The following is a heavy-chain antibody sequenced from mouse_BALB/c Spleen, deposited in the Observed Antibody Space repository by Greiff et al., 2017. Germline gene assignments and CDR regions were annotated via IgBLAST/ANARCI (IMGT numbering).Heavy chain of an antibody. Sequence: DVQLVESGGGLVKPGGSLKLSCAASGFTFSSYAMSWVRQTPEKRLEWVASISSGGSTYYPDSVKGRVTISRDNARNILYLQMSSLRSEDTAMYYCARGYDGEGDYWGQGTSVTVSS. V-gene: IGHV5-6-5*01. CDR1: GFTFSSYA. J-gene: IGHJ4*01. CDR3: ARGYDGEGDY. D-gene: IGHD2-3*01. CDR2: ISSGGST.